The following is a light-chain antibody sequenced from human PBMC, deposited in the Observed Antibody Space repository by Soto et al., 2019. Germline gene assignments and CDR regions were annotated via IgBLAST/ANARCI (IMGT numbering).Light chain of an antibody. V-gene: IGKV1-6*02. J-gene: IGKJ1*01. CDR3: LQDINYPWT. Sequence: IQMTQSPSSLSASVGDRVTITCQASHDIVNYLNWYQQKPGKAPKLLIYGASNLQSGVPPRFSGSGSGTDFTLAISNLQPEDSATYYCLQDINYPWTFGQGTKVDI. CDR1: HDIVNY. CDR2: GAS.